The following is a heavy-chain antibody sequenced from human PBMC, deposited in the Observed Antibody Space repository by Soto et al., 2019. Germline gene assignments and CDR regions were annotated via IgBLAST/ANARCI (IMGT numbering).Heavy chain of an antibody. CDR3: ARAIDFWSGYYIFYFDY. CDR2: INPNSGGT. Sequence: ASVTVSCKASGYTFTGYYMHWVRQAPGQGLEWMGWINPNSGGTNYAQKFQGWVTMTRDTSISTAYMELSRLRSDDTAVYYCARAIDFWSGYYIFYFDYWGQGTLVTVSS. D-gene: IGHD3-3*01. J-gene: IGHJ4*02. V-gene: IGHV1-2*04. CDR1: GYTFTGYY.